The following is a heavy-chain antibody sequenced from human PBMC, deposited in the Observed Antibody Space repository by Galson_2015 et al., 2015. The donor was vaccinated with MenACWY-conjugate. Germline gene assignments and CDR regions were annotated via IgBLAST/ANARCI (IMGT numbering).Heavy chain of an antibody. CDR3: ARAGPWYSSSWPPS. V-gene: IGHV1-69*04. CDR1: GGTFSSYA. Sequence: SVKVSCKASGGTFSSYAISWVRQAPGQGLEWMGRIIPILGIANYAQKFQGRVTITADKSTSTAYMELSSLRSEDTAVHYCARAGPWYSSSWPPSWGQGTLVTVSS. CDR2: IIPILGIA. D-gene: IGHD6-13*01. J-gene: IGHJ5*02.